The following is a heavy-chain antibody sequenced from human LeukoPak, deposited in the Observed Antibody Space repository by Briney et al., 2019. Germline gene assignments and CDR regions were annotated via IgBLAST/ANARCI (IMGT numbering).Heavy chain of an antibody. J-gene: IGHJ3*02. Sequence: QPGGSLRLSCAASGFNFSDYNMHWVRLAPGKGLEWEAFIRYDGDSKYYAESVKGRLIISRDNSKKTLYLQMNSLRAEDTALYYCARQYSTSVDAFDIWGQGTMVIVSS. CDR1: GFNFSDYN. CDR3: ARQYSTSVDAFDI. D-gene: IGHD6-6*01. CDR2: IRYDGDSK. V-gene: IGHV3-30*02.